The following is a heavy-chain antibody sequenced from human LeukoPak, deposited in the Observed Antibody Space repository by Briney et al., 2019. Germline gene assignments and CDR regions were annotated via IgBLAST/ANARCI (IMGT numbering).Heavy chain of an antibody. CDR2: IYSGGST. CDR3: ARTIAAAGSPLFDY. D-gene: IGHD6-13*01. J-gene: IGHJ4*02. V-gene: IGHV3-66*02. Sequence: GGSLRLSCAASGFTFSSNYMSWVRQAPGKGLEWVSVIYSGGSTYYADSVKGRFTISRDNSKNTLYLQMNSLRAEDTAVYYCARTIAAAGSPLFDYWGQGTLVTVSS. CDR1: GFTFSSNY.